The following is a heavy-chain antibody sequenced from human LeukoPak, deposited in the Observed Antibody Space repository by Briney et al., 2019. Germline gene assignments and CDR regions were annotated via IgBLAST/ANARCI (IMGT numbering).Heavy chain of an antibody. D-gene: IGHD4-17*01. V-gene: IGHV3-7*01. CDR1: GFTFSNAW. CDR2: IKQDGSEK. Sequence: GGSLRLSCAASGFTFSNAWMSWVRQAPGKGLEWVANIKQDGSEKYYVDSVKGRFTISRDNAKNSLYLQMNSLRAEDTAVYYCAREYGDYGEYFDYWGQGTLVTVSS. J-gene: IGHJ4*02. CDR3: AREYGDYGEYFDY.